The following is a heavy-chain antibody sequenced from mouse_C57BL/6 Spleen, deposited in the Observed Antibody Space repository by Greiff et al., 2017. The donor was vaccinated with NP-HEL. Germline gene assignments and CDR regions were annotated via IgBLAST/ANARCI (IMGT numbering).Heavy chain of an antibody. Sequence: QVQLQQSGPGLVQPSQSLSITCTVSGFSLTSYGVHWVRQSPGKGLEWLGVIWSGGSTDYNAAFISRLSISKDNSKSQVFFKMNSLQADDTAIYYCARKSTRGYFDVWGTGTTVTVSS. J-gene: IGHJ1*03. V-gene: IGHV2-2*01. D-gene: IGHD2-1*01. CDR2: IWSGGST. CDR3: ARKSTRGYFDV. CDR1: GFSLTSYG.